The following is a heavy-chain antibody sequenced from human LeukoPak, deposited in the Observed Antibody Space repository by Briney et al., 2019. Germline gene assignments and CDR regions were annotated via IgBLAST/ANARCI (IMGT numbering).Heavy chain of an antibody. D-gene: IGHD3-22*01. J-gene: IGHJ4*02. CDR2: ISGYNGNT. Sequence: ASVKVSCKASGYTFTNYGISWVRQAPGQGLEWMGWISGYNGNTKYVQNFQGRVTLTTDTSTTTAYMELRSLRSDDTAVYYCARGLPPRRNYDSSGYYSYYFDYWGQGTLVTVSS. CDR3: ARGLPPRRNYDSSGYYSYYFDY. CDR1: GYTFTNYG. V-gene: IGHV1-18*01.